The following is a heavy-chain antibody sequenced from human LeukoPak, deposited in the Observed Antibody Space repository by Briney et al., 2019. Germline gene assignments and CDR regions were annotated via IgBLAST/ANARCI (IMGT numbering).Heavy chain of an antibody. Sequence: VASVKVSCKASGGTFSSYAISWVRQAPGQGLEWMGGIIPIFGTANYAQKFQGRVTITADESTSTAYMELSSLRSEDTAVYYCARGYYDSSGYYYFDYWGQGTLVTVSS. J-gene: IGHJ4*02. CDR1: GGTFSSYA. V-gene: IGHV1-69*13. CDR3: ARGYYDSSGYYYFDY. CDR2: IIPIFGTA. D-gene: IGHD3-22*01.